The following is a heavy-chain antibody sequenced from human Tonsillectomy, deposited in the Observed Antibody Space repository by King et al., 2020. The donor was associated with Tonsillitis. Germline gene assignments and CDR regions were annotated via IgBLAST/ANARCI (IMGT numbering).Heavy chain of an antibody. CDR1: GFTFSNSA. V-gene: IGHV3-30*04. CDR3: AGDRAMNDLFDY. D-gene: IGHD1-1*01. Sequence: VQLVESGGGVVQPGRSLRLSCAASGFTFSNSAMHWVRQAPGKGLEWVTVISYDGSNKYYADSVKGRFTISRDNSKNTLYLQLNSLRAEETAVYSCAGDRAMNDLFDYWGQGTLVTVPS. J-gene: IGHJ4*02. CDR2: ISYDGSNK.